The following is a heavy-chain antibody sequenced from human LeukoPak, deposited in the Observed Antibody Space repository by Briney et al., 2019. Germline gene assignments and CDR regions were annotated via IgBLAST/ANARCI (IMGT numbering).Heavy chain of an antibody. V-gene: IGHV3-21*01. CDR2: ISSTSSNI. D-gene: IGHD4-11*01. J-gene: IGHJ4*02. Sequence: GGSLRLSCAASGFTFKSYTMNWVRQAPGKGLEWVSSISSTSSNIYDADSVKGRFTISRDNAKNSLYLQMNSLRAEDTAVYYCAREVYSNYGDYWGQGTLVTVSS. CDR1: GFTFKSYT. CDR3: AREVYSNYGDY.